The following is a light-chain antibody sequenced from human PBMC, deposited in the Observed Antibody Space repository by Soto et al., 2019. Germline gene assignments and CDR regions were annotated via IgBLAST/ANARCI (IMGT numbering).Light chain of an antibody. CDR1: QGISSW. CDR2: DES. CDR3: QQYENLPT. Sequence: DIQMTQSPSSVSASVGDRGTLTCRASQGISSWLAWHQQKPGRAPKLLIYDESNLEAGVPSRFRGSGSGTDFTFTISRLQPEDIATYYCQQYENLPTFGQGTRLDIK. V-gene: IGKV1-33*01. J-gene: IGKJ5*01.